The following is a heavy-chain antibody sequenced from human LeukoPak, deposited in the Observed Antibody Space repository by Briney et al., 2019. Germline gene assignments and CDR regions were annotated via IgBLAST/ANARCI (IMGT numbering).Heavy chain of an antibody. J-gene: IGHJ4*02. CDR3: ARDPISSGWGDY. CDR2: ISSDSGTI. Sequence: GGSLRLSCGASGLTFSTYSMNWVRQAPGKGLEWVSYISSDSGTIYYADSVKGRFTISRDNAKNSLYLQMNSLRAEDTAVYYCARDPISSGWGDYWGQGTLVTVSS. CDR1: GLTFSTYS. D-gene: IGHD6-19*01. V-gene: IGHV3-48*04.